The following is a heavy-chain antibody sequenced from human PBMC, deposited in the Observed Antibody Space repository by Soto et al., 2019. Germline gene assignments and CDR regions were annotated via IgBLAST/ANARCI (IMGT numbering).Heavy chain of an antibody. CDR1: GYTFTSYD. CDR3: ARAYSGSDYYFDY. J-gene: IGHJ4*02. V-gene: IGHV1-8*01. D-gene: IGHD3-10*01. Sequence: ASVKVSCKASGYTFTSYDINWVRQATGQGLEWMGWMNPNSGNTGYAQKFQGRVTMTRNTSISTAYMELSSLRSEDTAAYYCARAYSGSDYYFDYWGQGTLVTVSS. CDR2: MNPNSGNT.